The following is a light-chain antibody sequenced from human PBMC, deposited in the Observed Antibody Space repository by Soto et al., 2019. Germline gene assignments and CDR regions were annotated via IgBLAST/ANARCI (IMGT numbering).Light chain of an antibody. CDR3: QQYGHSPRT. J-gene: IGKJ1*01. Sequence: EIVLTQSPGTLSLSPGDRATLSCKASQSVADNYLAWYQQKPGQAPRLLIYAASRRAIGIPDTFSGSGSGIDFTLTITRLEPEDFALYYCQQYGHSPRTFGQGTKVEIK. CDR1: QSVADNY. V-gene: IGKV3-20*01. CDR2: AAS.